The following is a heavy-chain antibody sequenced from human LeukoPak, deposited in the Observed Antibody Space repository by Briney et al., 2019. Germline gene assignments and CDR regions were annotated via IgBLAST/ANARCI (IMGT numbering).Heavy chain of an antibody. D-gene: IGHD3-22*01. CDR3: ARSQYYYDSSGYYYWRAFDI. J-gene: IGHJ3*02. V-gene: IGHV4-34*01. CDR2: INHSGST. CDR1: GVTFSGYY. Sequence: SETLSLTCAVYGVTFSGYYWSWIRQPPGKGLEWIGEINHSGSTNYNPSLKSRVTISVDTSKNQFPLKLSSVTAADTAVYYCARSQYYYDSSGYYYWRAFDIWGQGTMVTVSS.